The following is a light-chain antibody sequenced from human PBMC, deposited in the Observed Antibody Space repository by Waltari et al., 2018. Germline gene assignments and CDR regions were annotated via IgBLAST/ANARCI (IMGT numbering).Light chain of an antibody. J-gene: IGKJ3*01. CDR1: QDISNY. CDR2: DAS. CDR3: QQYDNLGFT. V-gene: IGKV1-33*01. Sequence: DIQMTQSPSSLSASVGDRVTITCQASQDISNYLNWYQQKPGKAPKLLIYDASNLETGVPSRFSGSGSGTDFTLTISSLQPEDIATYYCQQYDNLGFTFGPGTKVDIK.